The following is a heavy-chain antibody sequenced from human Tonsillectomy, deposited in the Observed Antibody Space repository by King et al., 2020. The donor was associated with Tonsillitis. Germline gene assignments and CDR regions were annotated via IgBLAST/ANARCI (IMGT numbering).Heavy chain of an antibody. J-gene: IGHJ4*02. D-gene: IGHD5-12*01. CDR3: ARDNGDYDWTPFDY. Sequence: QLQESGPGLVKPSETLSLTCTVSGGSISSYYWSWIRQPPGKGLEWIGYIYYSGSTNYNPSLKSRATISVDTSKNQFSLKLSSVTAADTAVYYCARDNGDYDWTPFDYWGQGTLVTVSS. CDR2: IYYSGST. CDR1: GGSISSYY. V-gene: IGHV4-59*01.